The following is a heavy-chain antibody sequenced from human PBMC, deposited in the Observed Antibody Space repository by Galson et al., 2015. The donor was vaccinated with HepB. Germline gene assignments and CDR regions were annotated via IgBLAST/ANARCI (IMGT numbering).Heavy chain of an antibody. CDR1: GFTFSTYG. CDR2: IRYDGNNI. Sequence: SLRLSCAASGFTFSTYGMHWVRQAPGKGLEWVTFIRYDGNNIYYAGSVKGRFTISRDNSKNTLFLQMNSLKTGDTAVYYCAKDYGDYWDYYHAMDVWGQGTAVTVSS. V-gene: IGHV3-30*02. CDR3: AKDYGDYWDYYHAMDV. J-gene: IGHJ6*02. D-gene: IGHD4-17*01.